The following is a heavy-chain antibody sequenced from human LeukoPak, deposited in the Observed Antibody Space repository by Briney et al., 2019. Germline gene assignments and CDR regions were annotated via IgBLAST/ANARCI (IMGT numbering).Heavy chain of an antibody. V-gene: IGHV4-59*01. D-gene: IGHD2-15*01. J-gene: IGHJ5*02. CDR2: IYYSGST. CDR1: GGSISSYY. CDR3: ARDYCSGGSCYIGYNWFDP. Sequence: SETLSLTCTVSGGSISSYYWSWIRQPPGKGLEWIGYIYYSGSTNYNPSLKSRVTISVDTSKNQFSLELSSVTAADTAVYYCARDYCSGGSCYIGYNWFDPWGQGTLVTVSS.